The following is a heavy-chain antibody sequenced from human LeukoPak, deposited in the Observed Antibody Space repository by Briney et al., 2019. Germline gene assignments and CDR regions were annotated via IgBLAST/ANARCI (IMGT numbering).Heavy chain of an antibody. D-gene: IGHD3-9*01. V-gene: IGHV3-33*07. J-gene: IGHJ5*02. CDR2: IWYDGSNK. Sequence: GRSLRLSCAASGFTFSSYGMYWVRQAPGKGLEWVAVIWYDGSNKYYADSVKGRFTISRDLSKNTLYLQMNSLRVEDTAVYYCARHLILTGYNWFDPWGQGTLVTVSS. CDR3: ARHLILTGYNWFDP. CDR1: GFTFSSYG.